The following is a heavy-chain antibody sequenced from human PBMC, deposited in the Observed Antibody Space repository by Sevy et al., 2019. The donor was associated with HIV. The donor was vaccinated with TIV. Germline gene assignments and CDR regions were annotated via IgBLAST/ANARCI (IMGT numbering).Heavy chain of an antibody. Sequence: ASVKVSCKASGNTFTVYFVYWVRQAPGQGLEWMGWINPNSGDTNYAQNFQGRVTMTSDASISTAYMELSSLTSDDTAVYYCARGGTIFGVDYYFQHWGQGALVTVSS. J-gene: IGHJ1*01. CDR2: INPNSGDT. V-gene: IGHV1-2*02. CDR3: ARGGTIFGVDYYFQH. CDR1: GNTFTVYF. D-gene: IGHD3-3*01.